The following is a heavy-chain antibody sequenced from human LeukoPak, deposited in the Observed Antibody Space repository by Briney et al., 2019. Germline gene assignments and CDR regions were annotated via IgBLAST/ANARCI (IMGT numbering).Heavy chain of an antibody. V-gene: IGHV3-48*04. J-gene: IGHJ6*02. Sequence: PGGSLRLSCAASGFTFSGYDMSWVRQAPGKGLERVSYTSSSSSTIYYADSVKSRFTISRDNAKNSLYLQMNSLRAEDTAVYYCVRLRYYGMDVWGQGTTVTVSS. CDR1: GFTFSGYD. CDR2: TSSSSSTI. CDR3: VRLRYYGMDV.